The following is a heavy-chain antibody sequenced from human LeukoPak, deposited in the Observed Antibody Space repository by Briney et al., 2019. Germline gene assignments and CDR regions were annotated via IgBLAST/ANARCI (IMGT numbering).Heavy chain of an antibody. V-gene: IGHV1-18*01. D-gene: IGHD4-17*01. CDR3: ATHRGPTTVTPIDY. CDR2: ISAYNGNT. CDR1: GYTFTSNG. Sequence: XVKVSCKASGYTFTSNGISWVRQAPGQGLEWMGWISAYNGNTNYAQKFQGRVTMTTDTSTSTAYMELRSLRSDDTAVYYCATHRGPTTVTPIDYWGQGTLVTVSS. J-gene: IGHJ4*02.